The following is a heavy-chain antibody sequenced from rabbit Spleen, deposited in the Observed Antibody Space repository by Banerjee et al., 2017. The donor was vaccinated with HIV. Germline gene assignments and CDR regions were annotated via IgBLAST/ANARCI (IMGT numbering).Heavy chain of an antibody. D-gene: IGHD1-1*01. V-gene: IGHV1S45*01. CDR3: ARDTSSSFSSYGMDL. CDR1: GIDFSSVNY. Sequence: QQQLEESGGGLVKPGGTLTLTCKASGIDFSSVNYMCWVRQAPGKGLEWISCIAGSSSGFTYSATWAKGRFTCSKTSSTTVTLQMTSLTVADTATYFCARDTSSSFSSYGMDLWGPGTLVTVS. CDR2: IAGSSSGFT. J-gene: IGHJ6*01.